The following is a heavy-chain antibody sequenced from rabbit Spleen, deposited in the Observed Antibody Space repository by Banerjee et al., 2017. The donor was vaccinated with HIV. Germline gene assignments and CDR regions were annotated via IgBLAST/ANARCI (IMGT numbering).Heavy chain of an antibody. CDR3: ARVGGVGVYGYATL. D-gene: IGHD6-1*01. V-gene: IGHV1S47*01. CDR2: IEPIFGTT. J-gene: IGHJ4*01. Sequence: QEQLVESGGGLVQPGGSLKLSCTASGFDFSNYGVTWVRQAPGKGLEWIGYIEPIFGTTYYATWVNGRFTISSHNAQNTLYLQLKSLTAADTATYFCARVGGVGVYGYATLWGPGTLVTVS. CDR1: GFDFSNYG.